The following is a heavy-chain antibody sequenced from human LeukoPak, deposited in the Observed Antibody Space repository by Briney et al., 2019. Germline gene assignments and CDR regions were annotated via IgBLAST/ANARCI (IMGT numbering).Heavy chain of an antibody. CDR2: IFYSGST. CDR1: GGSISTSSYY. Sequence: SETLSLTCTVSGGSISTSSYYWGWVRQPPGKGLEWIGNIFYSGSTYYSPSLKSRVTISVDTSKNQFSLKLSSVTAADTAVYYCARGYSSSNWGQGTLVTVSS. CDR3: ARGYSSSN. D-gene: IGHD6-6*01. V-gene: IGHV4-39*07. J-gene: IGHJ4*02.